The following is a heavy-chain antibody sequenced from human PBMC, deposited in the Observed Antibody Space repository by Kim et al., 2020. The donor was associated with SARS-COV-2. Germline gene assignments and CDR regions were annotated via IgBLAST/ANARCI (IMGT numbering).Heavy chain of an antibody. CDR3: ARALYYYDSSGSIQSDDAFDI. D-gene: IGHD3-22*01. CDR1: GYTFTRYG. CDR2: INAGNGNT. J-gene: IGHJ3*02. Sequence: ASVKVSCKASGYTFTRYGMHWVRQAPGQRLEWMGWINAGNGNTKYSQKFQGRVTITRDTSASTAYMELSSLRSEDTAVYYCARALYYYDSSGSIQSDDAFDIWGQGTMVTVSS. V-gene: IGHV1-3*01.